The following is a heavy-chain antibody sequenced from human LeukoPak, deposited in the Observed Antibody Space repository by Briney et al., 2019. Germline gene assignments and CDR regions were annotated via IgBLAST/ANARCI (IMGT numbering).Heavy chain of an antibody. Sequence: GGSLRLSCAASGFTFSSYWMHWVRQAPGKGLVWVSRINSDGSSTSYADSVKGRFTISRDNAKNTLYLQMNSLRAEDTAVYYCARDGGMVPFGGVMDYWGQGSLVTVSS. D-gene: IGHD3-16*01. CDR3: ARDGGMVPFGGVMDY. CDR1: GFTFSSYW. V-gene: IGHV3-74*01. CDR2: INSDGSST. J-gene: IGHJ4*02.